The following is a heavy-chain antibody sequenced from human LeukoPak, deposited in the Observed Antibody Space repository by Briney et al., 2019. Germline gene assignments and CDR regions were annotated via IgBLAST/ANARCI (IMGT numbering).Heavy chain of an antibody. CDR2: ISWNSGST. Sequence: GGSLRLSCAASGFTFDDYAIHWVRHAPGKGLEWVSDISWNSGSTGYADSVKGRFTISRDNAKNSLYLQMNSLRAEDTALYYCAKDLSSTRFYYYGMDVWGQGTTVTVSS. V-gene: IGHV3-9*01. CDR1: GFTFDDYA. J-gene: IGHJ6*02. CDR3: AKDLSSTRFYYYGMDV. D-gene: IGHD2-2*01.